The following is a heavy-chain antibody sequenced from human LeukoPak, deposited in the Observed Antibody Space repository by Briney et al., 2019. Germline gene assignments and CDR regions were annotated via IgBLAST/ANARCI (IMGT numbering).Heavy chain of an antibody. D-gene: IGHD2-2*01. J-gene: IGHJ4*02. CDR2: ISYDGRDK. V-gene: IGHV3-30*01. CDR1: GFTFSNYA. Sequence: PGGSLRLSCAASGFTFSNYAMHWVRQAPGKGLEWVAVISYDGRDKYYADSVKGRFTISRDSSKNTLYLQMNSLRAEDTAVYYCARDFGDCSSTSCYFGFVHYWGQGTLVTVSS. CDR3: ARDFGDCSSTSCYFGFVHY.